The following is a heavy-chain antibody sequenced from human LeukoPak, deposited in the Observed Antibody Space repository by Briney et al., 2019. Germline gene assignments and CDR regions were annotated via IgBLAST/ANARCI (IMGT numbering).Heavy chain of an antibody. CDR1: GGSISSHD. V-gene: IGHV4-4*08. CDR3: ARRAPDWGAPDAFDI. Sequence: SETLSLTSTVSGGSISSHDWNWIRQPPGKGLEWIGNIYNNGRTSYNPSLKSRVTISVDTSKNQFSLKLTSVTAADTAVYYCARRAPDWGAPDAFDIWGQGTMVTVSS. J-gene: IGHJ3*02. CDR2: IYNNGRT. D-gene: IGHD7-27*01.